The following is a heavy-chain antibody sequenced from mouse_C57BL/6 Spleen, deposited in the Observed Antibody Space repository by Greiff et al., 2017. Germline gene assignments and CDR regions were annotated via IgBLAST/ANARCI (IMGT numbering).Heavy chain of an antibody. CDR2: ISSGGDYI. D-gene: IGHD2-1*01. CDR1: GFTFSSYA. Sequence: EVKLVESGEGLVKPGGSLKLSCAASGFTFSSYAMSWVRQTPEKRLEWVAYISSGGDYIYYADTVKGRFTISRDNARNTLYLQMSSLKSEDTAMYYCTRDCIYYGISVFAYWGQGTLVTVSA. CDR3: TRDCIYYGISVFAY. V-gene: IGHV5-9-1*02. J-gene: IGHJ3*01.